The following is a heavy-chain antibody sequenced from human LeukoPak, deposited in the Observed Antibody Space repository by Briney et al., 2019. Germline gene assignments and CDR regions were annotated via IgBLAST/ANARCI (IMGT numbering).Heavy chain of an antibody. CDR1: GYSFSTFW. CDR3: ARHSVGASADS. V-gene: IGHV5-51*01. J-gene: IGHJ4*02. CDR2: IYPGDSDT. Sequence: RGESLKISCKGSGYSFSTFWIAWVRQMPGKGLEWMGIIYPGDSDTRYSPSFQGQVTMSVDKSISTAYLQWSSLKASDTVIYYCARHSVGASADSWGQGTLVTVSS. D-gene: IGHD1-26*01.